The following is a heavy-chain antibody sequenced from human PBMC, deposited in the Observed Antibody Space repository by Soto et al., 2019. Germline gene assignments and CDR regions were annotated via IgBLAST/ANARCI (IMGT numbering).Heavy chain of an antibody. J-gene: IGHJ4*02. CDR3: AGWSGDYVDF. CDR2: IFSNGGT. D-gene: IGHD3-3*01. Sequence: QVTLKESGPVLVKPTETLTLTCTVSGFSLSIARMGVSWIRQPPGKALEWLAHIFSNGGTSYSTSLKSRLTISRDTSKSQVVLIMTNMDPVDTATYYCAGWSGDYVDFWGQGTLVTVSS. CDR1: GFSLSIARMG. V-gene: IGHV2-26*01.